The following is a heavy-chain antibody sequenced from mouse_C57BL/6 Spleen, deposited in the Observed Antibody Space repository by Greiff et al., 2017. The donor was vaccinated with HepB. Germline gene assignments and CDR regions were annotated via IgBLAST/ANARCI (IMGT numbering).Heavy chain of an antibody. V-gene: IGHV1-50*01. CDR1: GYTFTSYW. CDR3: ARYGFKGSRNYFDY. Sequence: QVQLQQPGAELVKPGASVKLSCKASGYTFTSYWMQWVKQRPGQGLEWIGEIDPSDSYTNYNPKFKGKATLTVDTSSSTSYMQLSSLTSEDSAVYYGARYGFKGSRNYFDYWGQGTTLTVSS. CDR2: IDPSDSYT. J-gene: IGHJ2*01. D-gene: IGHD1-1*01.